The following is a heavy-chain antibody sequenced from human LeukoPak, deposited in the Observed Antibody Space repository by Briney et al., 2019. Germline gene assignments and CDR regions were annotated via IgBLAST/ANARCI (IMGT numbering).Heavy chain of an antibody. D-gene: IGHD3-10*01. CDR2: MNPNSGNT. J-gene: IGHJ6*03. V-gene: IGHV1-8*01. Sequence: ASLKVSCKASGYTFTSYDINWVRQATGQGLEWMGWMNPNSGNTGYAQKFQGRVTMTRNTSISTAYMELSSVRSEDTAVYYCARGLGGSGSYYIPYYYYYMDVWGKGTTVTISS. CDR1: GYTFTSYD. CDR3: ARGLGGSGSYYIPYYYYYMDV.